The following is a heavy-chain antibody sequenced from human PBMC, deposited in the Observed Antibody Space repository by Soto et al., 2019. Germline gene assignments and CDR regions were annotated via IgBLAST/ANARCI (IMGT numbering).Heavy chain of an antibody. CDR3: AWRLGRTFDY. CDR2: IYYSGST. CDR1: GGSISSYY. Sequence: QVQLQESGPGLVKPSETLSLTCTVSGGSISSYYWSWIRQPPGKGLEWIGYIYYSGSTNYNPSLKSRVPISVDTSKSLLSLKVSSLPAADTAVYYCAWRLGRTFDYWGHGTLVTVSS. V-gene: IGHV4-59*08. J-gene: IGHJ4*01. D-gene: IGHD2-15*01.